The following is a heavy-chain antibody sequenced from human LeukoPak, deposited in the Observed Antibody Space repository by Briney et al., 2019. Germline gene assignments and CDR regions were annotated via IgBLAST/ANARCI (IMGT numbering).Heavy chain of an antibody. Sequence: SESLSLTCAVYGGSFSGCYWSWIRQPPGKGLEWIREINHSGSTNYTPSLKSRVTVSVDTSKNQFSLKLSSVTAADTAVYYCARSLPYYDILTDAFDIWGQGTMVTVSS. J-gene: IGHJ3*02. V-gene: IGHV4-34*01. D-gene: IGHD3-9*01. CDR1: GGSFSGCY. CDR3: ARSLPYYDILTDAFDI. CDR2: INHSGST.